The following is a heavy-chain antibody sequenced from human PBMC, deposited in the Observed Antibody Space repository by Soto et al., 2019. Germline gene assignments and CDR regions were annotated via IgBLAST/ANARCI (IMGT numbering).Heavy chain of an antibody. CDR3: ARDRGVAMTVDS. D-gene: IGHD3-3*01. J-gene: IGHJ4*02. CDR1: GGSINSGDYY. V-gene: IGHV4-30-4*01. Sequence: SETLSLTCTVSGGSINSGDYYWSWIRQPPGKGLEWIGYIYYSGSTYYNPSLKSRVTISVDTSKNQFSLKLSSVTAADTAVYYCARDRGVAMTVDSWGQGTLATVSS. CDR2: IYYSGST.